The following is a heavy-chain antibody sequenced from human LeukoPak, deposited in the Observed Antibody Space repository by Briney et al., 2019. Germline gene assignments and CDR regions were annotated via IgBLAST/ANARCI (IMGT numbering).Heavy chain of an antibody. CDR3: AREIQTGAIDY. V-gene: IGHV4-4*02. J-gene: IGHJ4*02. D-gene: IGHD1-1*01. Sequence: SETLSLTCVVSGTSISGSDWWSWVRQPPGKGLEWIGEIYHNGNTNYNPSLKSRVTISVDTSKNQFSLKLSSVTAADTAVYYCAREIQTGAIDYWGQGTLVTVSS. CDR2: IYHNGNT. CDR1: GTSISGSDW.